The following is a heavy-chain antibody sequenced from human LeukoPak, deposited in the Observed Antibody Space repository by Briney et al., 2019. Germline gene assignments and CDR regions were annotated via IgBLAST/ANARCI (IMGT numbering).Heavy chain of an antibody. Sequence: PSETLSLTCTVSGGSISSYYWSWIRQPPGKGLEWIGYTYYSGSTNYNPSLKSRVTISVDTSKNQFSLKLSSVTAADTAVYYCARERIAARLNWFDPWGQGTLVTVSS. CDR2: TYYSGST. CDR1: GGSISSYY. V-gene: IGHV4-59*01. D-gene: IGHD6-6*01. CDR3: ARERIAARLNWFDP. J-gene: IGHJ5*02.